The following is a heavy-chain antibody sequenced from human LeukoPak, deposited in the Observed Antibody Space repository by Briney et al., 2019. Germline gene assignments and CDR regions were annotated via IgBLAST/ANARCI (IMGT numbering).Heavy chain of an antibody. Sequence: AGSLRLSCAASGFTFSSYAMHWVRQAPGKGLEWVAVISYDGSNKYYADSVKGRFTISRDNSKNTLYLQMNSLRAEDTAVYYCARDSEAAFDIWGQGTMVTVSS. CDR1: GFTFSSYA. D-gene: IGHD1-26*01. J-gene: IGHJ3*02. CDR3: ARDSEAAFDI. V-gene: IGHV3-30*01. CDR2: ISYDGSNK.